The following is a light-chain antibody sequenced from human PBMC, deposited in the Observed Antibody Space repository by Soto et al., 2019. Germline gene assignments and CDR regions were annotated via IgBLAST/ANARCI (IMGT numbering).Light chain of an antibody. V-gene: IGKV1-9*01. CDR1: QGISSY. Sequence: GDRVTITCRASQGISSYLAWYQQKPGKAPKLPIYAASTLQSGVPSRFSGSGSGTEFTLTISSLQPEDFATYYCQQLNSYPLTFGGGTKVDIK. CDR2: AAS. J-gene: IGKJ4*01. CDR3: QQLNSYPLT.